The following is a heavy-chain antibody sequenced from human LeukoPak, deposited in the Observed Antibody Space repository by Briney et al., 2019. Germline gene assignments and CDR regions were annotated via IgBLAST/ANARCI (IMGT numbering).Heavy chain of an antibody. CDR1: GGSLNSYY. Sequence: PSDTLSPTCTVSGGSLNSYYWSWIRQPPGNGLEWIGYIYYSGSTNYNPSLKSRVTISVDTSKNQFSLKLSSVTAADTAVYYCARGAPYYYDSSGYLFDYWGQGTLVTVSS. CDR2: IYYSGST. D-gene: IGHD3-22*01. J-gene: IGHJ4*02. CDR3: ARGAPYYYDSSGYLFDY. V-gene: IGHV4-59*07.